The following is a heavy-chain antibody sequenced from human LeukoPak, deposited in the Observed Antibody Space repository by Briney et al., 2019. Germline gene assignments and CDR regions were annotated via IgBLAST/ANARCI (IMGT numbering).Heavy chain of an antibody. CDR2: ISGSGGST. D-gene: IGHD1-14*01. CDR1: GFTVSSNY. Sequence: PGGSLRLSCAASGFTVSSNYMSWVRQAPGKGLEWVSAISGSGGSTFYADSVKGRFTISRDNSKNTLYLQMNSLRAEDTAVYYCANTGGSVYWYFDLWGRGTLVTVSS. J-gene: IGHJ2*01. V-gene: IGHV3-23*01. CDR3: ANTGGSVYWYFDL.